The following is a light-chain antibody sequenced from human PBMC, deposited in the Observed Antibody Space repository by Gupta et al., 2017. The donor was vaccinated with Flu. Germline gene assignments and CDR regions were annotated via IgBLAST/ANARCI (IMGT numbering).Light chain of an antibody. CDR2: RAS. CDR1: QSINNY. Sequence: SSLPASVGDRVTITCRASQSINNYLNWYQKKPGEAPKLLVYRASSFQSGVPSRFSGSGSGTDFTLTISSRQPEDCASYFCQQSYCTPLLTFGPGTKVDIK. V-gene: IGKV1-39*01. J-gene: IGKJ3*01. CDR3: QQSYCTPLLT.